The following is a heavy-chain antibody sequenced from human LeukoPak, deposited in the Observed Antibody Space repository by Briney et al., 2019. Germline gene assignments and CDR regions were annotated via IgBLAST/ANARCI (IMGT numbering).Heavy chain of an antibody. Sequence: PSETLSLTCAVYGVSLRGYYWSWIRQSPEKGLEWIGEVNHEGDSIYSPSLKSRLTVSVDMSKSQFSLNLRSVTAADTAVYFCARGSNYVSDYYFDVWGKGTTVIVSS. J-gene: IGHJ6*03. CDR1: GVSLRGYY. V-gene: IGHV4-34*01. D-gene: IGHD4-11*01. CDR3: ARGSNYVSDYYFDV. CDR2: VNHEGDS.